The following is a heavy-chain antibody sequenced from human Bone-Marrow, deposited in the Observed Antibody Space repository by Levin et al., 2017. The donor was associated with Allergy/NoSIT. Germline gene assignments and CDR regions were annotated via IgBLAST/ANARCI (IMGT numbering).Heavy chain of an antibody. V-gene: IGHV4-28*06. CDR3: ARMARSHHFDN. J-gene: IGHJ4*02. Sequence: TSETLSLTCAVSGSSITDFFWWGWIRQPPGKGLEWIGYMYYSGATQYNPSLASRATLSVDSSKNQIFLSLSSLTALDTAVYYCARMARSHHFDNWGQGTLVAVS. CDR2: MYYSGAT. CDR1: GSSITDFFW.